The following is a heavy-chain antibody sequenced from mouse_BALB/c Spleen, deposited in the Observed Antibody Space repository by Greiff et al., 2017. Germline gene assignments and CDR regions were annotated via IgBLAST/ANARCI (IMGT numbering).Heavy chain of an antibody. D-gene: IGHD2-4*01. CDR3: ARLINAMDY. Sequence: VQLLQSGAELMKPGASVKISCKATGYTFSSYWIEWVKQRPGHGLEWIGEILPGSGSTNYNEKFKGKATFTADTSSNTAYMQLSSLTSEDSAVYYCARLINAMDYWGQGTSVTVSS. V-gene: IGHV1-9*01. CDR1: GYTFSSYW. J-gene: IGHJ4*01. CDR2: ILPGSGST.